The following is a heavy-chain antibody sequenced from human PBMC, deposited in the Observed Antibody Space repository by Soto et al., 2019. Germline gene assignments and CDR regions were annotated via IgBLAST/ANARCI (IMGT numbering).Heavy chain of an antibody. CDR3: ARQGSNGAYYYYGMDV. CDR1: GYKFNSYW. V-gene: IGHV5-51*01. D-gene: IGHD3-16*01. Sequence: PGESLKISCKGSGYKFNSYWIAWVRQMPGKGLEWMGIIYPGDSDTRYSPSFEGQVTISADKSNSTAYLQWSSLKASDTAMYYCARQGSNGAYYYYGMDVWGQGTTVTVSS. CDR2: IYPGDSDT. J-gene: IGHJ6*02.